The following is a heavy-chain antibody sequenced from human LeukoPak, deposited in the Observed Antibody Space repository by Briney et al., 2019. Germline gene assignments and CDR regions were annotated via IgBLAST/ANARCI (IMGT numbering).Heavy chain of an antibody. D-gene: IGHD3-22*01. J-gene: IGHJ3*02. Sequence: SETLSLTCTVSGGSISSYYWSWIRQPAGKGLEWVGHIYTSGSTNSNYNPSLKSRVTMSVDTSKNQFSLKLNSVTAADTAVYYCARGRVYYDSTGYLIWGQGTMVTVSS. CDR2: IYTSGSTNS. CDR3: ARGRVYYDSTGYLI. CDR1: GGSISSYY. V-gene: IGHV4-4*07.